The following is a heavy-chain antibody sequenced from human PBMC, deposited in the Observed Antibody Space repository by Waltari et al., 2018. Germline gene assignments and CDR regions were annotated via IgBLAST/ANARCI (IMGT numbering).Heavy chain of an antibody. Sequence: EVQLLESGGGLVQPGGSLRLSCAASGFTFSSYAMSWVRQAPGKGLEWVSAISGSGGSTYYADSVKGRFTISRDNSKNTLHLQMNSLRAEDTAVYYCAKGRFLEWLFFDYWGQGTLVTVSS. CDR2: ISGSGGST. J-gene: IGHJ4*02. CDR1: GFTFSSYA. CDR3: AKGRFLEWLFFDY. V-gene: IGHV3-23*01. D-gene: IGHD3-3*01.